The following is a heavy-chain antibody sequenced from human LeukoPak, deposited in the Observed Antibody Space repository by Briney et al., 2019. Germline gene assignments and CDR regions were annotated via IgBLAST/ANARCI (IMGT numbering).Heavy chain of an antibody. J-gene: IGHJ4*02. CDR1: GFTFSSYA. CDR2: VSVSGGST. D-gene: IGHD6-6*01. V-gene: IGHV3-23*01. Sequence: GGSLRLSCAASGFTFSSYAMSWVRQAPGKGLEWVSAVSVSGGSTYYADSVKGRFTISRDNSKNTLYLQMNSLRAEDTAVYYCAKDVGRSSGIYWGQGTLVTVSS. CDR3: AKDVGRSSGIY.